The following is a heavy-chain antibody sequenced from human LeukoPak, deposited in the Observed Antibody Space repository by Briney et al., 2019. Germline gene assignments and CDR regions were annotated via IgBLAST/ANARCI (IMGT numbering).Heavy chain of an antibody. CDR1: GGSIRSYY. Sequence: SETLSLTCTVSGGSIRSYYWSWIRQSPGKGLEWIGSVFYSGSTFYKPSLKSRVTISVDTSKNQFSLKLSSVTAADTSVYYCARHGGYCGSTTCRLDYYHYMDVWGKGTTVTVSS. J-gene: IGHJ6*03. CDR2: VFYSGST. CDR3: ARHGGYCGSTTCRLDYYHYMDV. D-gene: IGHD2-2*01. V-gene: IGHV4-39*01.